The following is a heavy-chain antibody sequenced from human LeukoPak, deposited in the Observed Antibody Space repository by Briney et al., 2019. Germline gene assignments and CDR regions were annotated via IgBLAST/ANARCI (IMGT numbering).Heavy chain of an antibody. V-gene: IGHV1-2*02. CDR3: AIDYDDYAYYYYYYMDV. CDR2: INPNSGGT. CDR1: GYTFTGYY. J-gene: IGHJ6*03. Sequence: VASVKVSCKASGYTFTGYYMHWVRQAPGQGLEWMGWINPNSGGTNYAQKFQGRVTMTRDTSISTAYMELSRLRSDDTAVYYCAIDYDDYAYYYYYYMDVWGKGTTVTVSS. D-gene: IGHD4-17*01.